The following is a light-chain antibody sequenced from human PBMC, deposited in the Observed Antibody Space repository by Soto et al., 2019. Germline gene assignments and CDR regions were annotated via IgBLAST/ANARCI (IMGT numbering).Light chain of an antibody. CDR1: QSVNNNY. V-gene: IGKV3-20*01. J-gene: IGKJ2*01. Sequence: EIVLTQSPGTLSLSAAERATLSCRASQSVNNNYLAWFQQKPGQAPRLLIYGASSRATGIPDRFSGSGSGTDFTLTISRLEPEDFAVHYCQQYSNSPPTFGQGTKVEIK. CDR2: GAS. CDR3: QQYSNSPPT.